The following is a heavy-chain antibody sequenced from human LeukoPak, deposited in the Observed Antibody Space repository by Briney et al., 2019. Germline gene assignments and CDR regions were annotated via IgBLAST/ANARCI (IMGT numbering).Heavy chain of an antibody. V-gene: IGHV3-15*01. J-gene: IGHJ4*02. CDR2: IKSNNDGGTT. D-gene: IGHD3-16*02. Sequence: PGGSLRLSCAASGFTFNKAWMSWVRQAPGKGLEWVGRIKSNNDGGTTDHVAPVKGRFTISRDDSKNTLYLQMNSLKTEDTAVYYCTTNTAVGGVFGDYVDYWGQGTLVTVSS. CDR3: TTNTAVGGVFGDYVDY. CDR1: GFTFNKAW.